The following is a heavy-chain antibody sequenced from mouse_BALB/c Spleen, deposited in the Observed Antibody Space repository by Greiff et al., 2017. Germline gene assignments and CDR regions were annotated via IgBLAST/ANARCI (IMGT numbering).Heavy chain of an antibody. CDR2: ISSGGST. CDR3: ARGEGGITTVVALYYFDY. Sequence: EVQLVESGGGLVKPGGSLKLSCAASGFTFSSYAMSWVRQTPEKRLEWVASISSGGSTYYPDSVKGRFTISRDNARNILYLQMSSLRSEDTAMYYCARGEGGITTVVALYYFDYWGQGTTLTVSS. V-gene: IGHV5-6-5*01. CDR1: GFTFSSYA. J-gene: IGHJ2*01. D-gene: IGHD1-1*01.